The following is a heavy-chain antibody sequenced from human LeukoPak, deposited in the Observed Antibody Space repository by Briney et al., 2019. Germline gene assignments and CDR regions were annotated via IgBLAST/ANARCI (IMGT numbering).Heavy chain of an antibody. J-gene: IGHJ6*02. CDR1: GGSISSGDYY. CDR2: IHYSGST. CDR3: ARDGAPRAGMDV. Sequence: SQTLSLTCTVSGGSISSGDYYWSWIRQPPGKGLEWIGYIHYSGSTYYNPSLKSRVTISVDTSKNQFSLKLSSVTAADTAVYYCARDGAPRAGMDVWGQGTTVTVSS. V-gene: IGHV4-30-4*01. D-gene: IGHD3-10*01.